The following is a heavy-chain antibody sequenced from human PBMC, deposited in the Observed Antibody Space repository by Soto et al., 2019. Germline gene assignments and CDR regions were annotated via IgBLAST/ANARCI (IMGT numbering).Heavy chain of an antibody. Sequence: QIALKESGPTLVKPTQTLTLTCTFSGFSITGNGEGVGWIRQPPGKALEWLALIYWVDDKRYSPSLRNRLTITLDNSKDQVILTMTDMGPADTATYYCAHGYVQLLATFHYFDTWGQGTQVPVSS. J-gene: IGHJ4*02. V-gene: IGHV2-5*02. CDR2: IYWVDDK. D-gene: IGHD2-2*01. CDR1: GFSITGNGEG. CDR3: AHGYVQLLATFHYFDT.